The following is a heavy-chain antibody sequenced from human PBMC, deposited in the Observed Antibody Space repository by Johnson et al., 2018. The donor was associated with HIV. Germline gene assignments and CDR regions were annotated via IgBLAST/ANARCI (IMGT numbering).Heavy chain of an antibody. V-gene: IGHV3-20*04. Sequence: VHLVESGGGVVRPGGSLRLSCVASGFTFDDYDMTWVRQAPGKGLEWVSGINWNGASTGYTDSVKGRFTISRDNAKNSLYVQMNGLRAEDSALYYCAKMSIAVAGTVEAFDIWGQGTMVTVSS. CDR1: GFTFDDYD. J-gene: IGHJ3*02. CDR3: AKMSIAVAGTVEAFDI. D-gene: IGHD6-19*01. CDR2: INWNGAST.